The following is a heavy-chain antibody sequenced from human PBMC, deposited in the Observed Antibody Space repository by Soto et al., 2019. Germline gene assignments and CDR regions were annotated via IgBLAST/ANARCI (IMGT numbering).Heavy chain of an antibody. CDR3: AREIASLGRGVLEI. J-gene: IGHJ3*02. V-gene: IGHV3-23*01. CDR1: VFTISSYA. CDR2: ITYDGRT. Sequence: EVVLSESGGDLVQPGGSLRLSCAASVFTISSYAMSWVRQAPGKGLDWVSAITYDGRTFYADSAKGRFTISRDISKNKVYIQINSRRGVDTTIYYSAREIASLGRGVLEIWGHGPLVTVSS. D-gene: IGHD6-6*01.